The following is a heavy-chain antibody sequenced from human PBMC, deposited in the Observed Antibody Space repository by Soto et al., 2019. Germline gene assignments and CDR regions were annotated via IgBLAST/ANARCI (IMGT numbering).Heavy chain of an antibody. V-gene: IGHV4-59*01. D-gene: IGHD3-3*01. CDR1: GGSISSYY. Sequence: SETLSLTCTVSGGSISSYYWSWIRQPPGKGLEWIGYIYYSGSTNYNPSLKSRVTISVDTSKNQFSLKLSSVTAADTAVYYCGRGELRFLEWLLNPWGQEPLVTVSS. J-gene: IGHJ5*02. CDR2: IYYSGST. CDR3: GRGELRFLEWLLNP.